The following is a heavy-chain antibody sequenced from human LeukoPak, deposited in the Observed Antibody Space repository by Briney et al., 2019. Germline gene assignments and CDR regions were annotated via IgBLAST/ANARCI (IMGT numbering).Heavy chain of an antibody. V-gene: IGHV4-4*07. J-gene: IGHJ4*02. CDR2: IYTSGST. CDR3: ARESRGGRITIFGVVPDYFNY. D-gene: IGHD3-3*01. CDR1: GGSISSYY. Sequence: SETPSLTCSVSGGSISSYYWSWIRQPAGKGLEWIGRIYTSGSTNYNPSLKSRVTMSVDTSKNQFPLKLSSVTAADTAVYYCARESRGGRITIFGVVPDYFNYWGQGTLVTVSS.